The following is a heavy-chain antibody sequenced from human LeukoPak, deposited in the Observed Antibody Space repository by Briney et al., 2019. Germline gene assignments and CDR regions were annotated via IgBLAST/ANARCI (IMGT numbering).Heavy chain of an antibody. D-gene: IGHD3-22*01. CDR2: IIPIFGTA. CDR3: ARGAYYYDNSGYYFDY. CDR1: GYTFTSYG. J-gene: IGHJ4*02. V-gene: IGHV1-69*13. Sequence: SVKVSCKASGYTFTSYGISWVRQAPGQGLEWMGGIIPIFGTANYAQKFQGRVTITADESTSTAYMELSSLRSEDTAVYYCARGAYYYDNSGYYFDYWGQGTLVTVSS.